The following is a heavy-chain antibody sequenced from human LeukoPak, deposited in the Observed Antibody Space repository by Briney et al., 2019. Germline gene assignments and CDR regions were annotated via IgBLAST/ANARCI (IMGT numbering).Heavy chain of an antibody. CDR1: GFSFSSYG. J-gene: IGHJ4*02. CDR2: VWYVGSEK. Sequence: GGSLRLSCAASGFSFSSYGMHWVRQAPGKGLEWVAVVWYVGSEKYYADSVKGRFTISRDNSKNTLYLDMNSLRTEDTALYYCARDDKPFDYWGQGTLVTVSS. CDR3: ARDDKPFDY. V-gene: IGHV3-33*08. D-gene: IGHD3-22*01.